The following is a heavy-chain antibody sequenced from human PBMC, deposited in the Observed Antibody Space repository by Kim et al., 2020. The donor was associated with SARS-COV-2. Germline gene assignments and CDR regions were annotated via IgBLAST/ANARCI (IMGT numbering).Heavy chain of an antibody. Sequence: SVKVSCKASGFTFTSSAVQWVRQARGQRLEWIGWIVVGSGNTNYAQKFQERVTITRDMSTSTAYMELSSLRSEDTAVSYCAAAEGGNYHDSSGSYYFDYWGQGTLVTVSS. CDR3: AAAEGGNYHDSSGSYYFDY. CDR1: GFTFTSSA. J-gene: IGHJ4*02. V-gene: IGHV1-58*01. D-gene: IGHD3-22*01. CDR2: IVVGSGNT.